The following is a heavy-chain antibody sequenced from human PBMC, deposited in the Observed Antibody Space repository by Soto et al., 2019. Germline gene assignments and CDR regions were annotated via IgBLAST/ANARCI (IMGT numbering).Heavy chain of an antibody. V-gene: IGHV3-33*01. Sequence: QVQLVESGGGVVQPGRSLRLSCAASGFTFSSYGMHWVRQAQGKGLEWVAVIWYDGSNKYYADSVKGRFTISRDNSKNTLYLQMNSLRAEDTAVYYCVREDLGELSYIDYWGQGTLVTVSS. CDR3: VREDLGELSYIDY. D-gene: IGHD3-16*02. J-gene: IGHJ4*02. CDR2: IWYDGSNK. CDR1: GFTFSSYG.